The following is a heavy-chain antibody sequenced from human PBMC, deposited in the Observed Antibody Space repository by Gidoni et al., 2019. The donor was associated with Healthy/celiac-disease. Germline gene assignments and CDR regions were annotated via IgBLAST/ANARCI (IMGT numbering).Heavy chain of an antibody. CDR1: GFSLSNARMG. V-gene: IGHV2-26*01. CDR3: ARIPMGWYYDSSGAFDY. CDR2: LFSNDEK. D-gene: IGHD3-22*01. J-gene: IGHJ4*02. Sequence: QVTLKESGPVLVKPTETLTLTCTVSGFSLSNARMGVSWIRQPPGKALEWLAHLFSNDEKSYSTSLKSRLTISKDTSKSQVVLTMTNMDPVDTATYYCARIPMGWYYDSSGAFDYWGQGTLVTVSS.